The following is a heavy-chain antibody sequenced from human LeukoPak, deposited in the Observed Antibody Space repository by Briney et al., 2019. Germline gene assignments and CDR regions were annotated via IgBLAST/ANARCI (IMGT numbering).Heavy chain of an antibody. V-gene: IGHV1-8*01. D-gene: IGHD5-24*01. CDR3: ARVGNMRWLHNLDY. CDR1: GYTFTSYD. Sequence: ASVKVSCKASGYTFTSYDINWVRQATGQGLEWMGWMNPNSGNTGYAQKFQGRVTMTRNTSISTAYMELSSLRSEDTAVYYCARVGNMRWLHNLDYWGQGTLVTVSS. CDR2: MNPNSGNT. J-gene: IGHJ4*02.